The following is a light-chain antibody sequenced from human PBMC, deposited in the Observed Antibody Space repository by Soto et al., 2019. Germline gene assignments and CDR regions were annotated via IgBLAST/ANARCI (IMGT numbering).Light chain of an antibody. J-gene: IGKJ3*01. Sequence: DIQMTQSPSSLSASVGDRVTITCRASQSISRYLNWYQKKPGKAPKLLIYAASTLQSGVPSRFSGIESGTDFTLTISSLQPEDTATYYCQQSYNLKFTFGPGTKVDIK. CDR1: QSISRY. CDR2: AAS. V-gene: IGKV1-39*01. CDR3: QQSYNLKFT.